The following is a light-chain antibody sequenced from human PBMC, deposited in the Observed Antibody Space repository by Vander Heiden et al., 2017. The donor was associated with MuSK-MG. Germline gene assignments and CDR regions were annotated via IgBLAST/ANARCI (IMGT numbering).Light chain of an antibody. CDR1: QSLLYSDGYNY. V-gene: IGKV2-28*01. Sequence: DIVMTQSPLSLPVTPGEPASISCRSSQSLLYSDGYNYLDWYLQKPGQSPQLLIYLGSNRASGVPDRISGSGSGTDFALKISRVEAEDVGVYYCRQARQTPRTFGQGTKLEIK. CDR2: LGS. J-gene: IGKJ2*01. CDR3: RQARQTPRT.